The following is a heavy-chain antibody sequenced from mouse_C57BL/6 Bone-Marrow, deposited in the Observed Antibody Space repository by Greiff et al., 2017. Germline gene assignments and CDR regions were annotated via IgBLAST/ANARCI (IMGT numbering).Heavy chain of an antibody. Sequence: VQLQQSGAELVRPGTSVKVSCKASGYAFTTYLIEWVKQRPGQGLEWIGVINPGSGGTNYNEKFKGKATLTADKPSSTAYMPLSRLTSEDSAVFDGAREGDCDSSSDYWFDYWGQGTLVTVSA. J-gene: IGHJ3*01. CDR3: AREGDCDSSSDYWFDY. V-gene: IGHV1-54*01. CDR1: GYAFTTYL. D-gene: IGHD1-1*01. CDR2: INPGSGGT.